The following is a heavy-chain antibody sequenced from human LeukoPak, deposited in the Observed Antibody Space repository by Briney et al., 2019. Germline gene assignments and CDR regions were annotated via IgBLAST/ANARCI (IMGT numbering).Heavy chain of an antibody. J-gene: IGHJ3*02. Sequence: ASVKVSCKASGGTFSSYAISWVRQAPGQGLEWMGGIIPIFGTANYAQKFQGRVTITTDESTSTAYMELSSLRSEDTAVYYCARPESPYCSSTSCYRRAFDIWGQGTMVPVSS. CDR3: ARPESPYCSSTSCYRRAFDI. CDR2: IIPIFGTA. V-gene: IGHV1-69*05. D-gene: IGHD2-2*01. CDR1: GGTFSSYA.